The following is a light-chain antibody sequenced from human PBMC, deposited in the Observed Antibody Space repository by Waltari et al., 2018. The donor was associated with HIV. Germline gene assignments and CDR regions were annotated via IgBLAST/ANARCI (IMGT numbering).Light chain of an antibody. CDR3: GTWDSGKNVWV. V-gene: IGLV1-51*01. Sequence: QSLFTQPPSVSAAPGQTVSIPCSGSSSKIGNNFVSWYQQLTGAAPKLVLYDNNERPSGIRDRFSGSKSGTSATLDITGLQPGDEADYYCGTWDSGKNVWVFGGGTKLTVL. CDR1: SSKIGNNF. CDR2: DNN. J-gene: IGLJ3*02.